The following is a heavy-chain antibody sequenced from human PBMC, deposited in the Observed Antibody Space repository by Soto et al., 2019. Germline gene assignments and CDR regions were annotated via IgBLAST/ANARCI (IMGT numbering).Heavy chain of an antibody. Sequence: ASVKVSCKASGYTFTGYYMHWVRQAPGQGLEWMGWINPNSGGTNYAQKFQGRVTMTRDTSISTAYMELSRLRSDDAAVYYCAKSLHDFWTGYESSFDYWGQGTLVTVSS. CDR1: GYTFTGYY. D-gene: IGHD3-3*01. J-gene: IGHJ4*02. CDR3: AKSLHDFWTGYESSFDY. CDR2: INPNSGGT. V-gene: IGHV1-2*02.